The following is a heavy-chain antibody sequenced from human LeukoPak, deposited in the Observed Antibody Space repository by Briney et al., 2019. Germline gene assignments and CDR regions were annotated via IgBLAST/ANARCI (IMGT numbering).Heavy chain of an antibody. CDR3: ARESQYDTGGLDY. CDR2: ISSTGSHI. J-gene: IGHJ4*02. CDR1: GFTFSTYS. V-gene: IGHV3-21*04. Sequence: GGSLRLSCAASGFTFSTYSMDWVRQAPGKGLDWVSSISSTGSHIYYADSVKGRFTISRDNAKNSLYLQMNSLRAEDTALYYCARESQYDTGGLDYCGEGALVTVSS. D-gene: IGHD2-8*02.